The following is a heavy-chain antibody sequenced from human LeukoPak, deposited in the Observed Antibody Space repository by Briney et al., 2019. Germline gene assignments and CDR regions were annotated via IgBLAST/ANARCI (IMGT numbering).Heavy chain of an antibody. CDR1: GSSFTSYW. J-gene: IGHJ5*02. CDR3: ARYGDYGGGGTNWFDP. Sequence: GASLQISCQGSGSSFTSYWIAWVRQLPGKGLEWMGIIYPGDSDTRYSPSFQGQVTISADKSISTASLQWNSLKASDTAMYYCARYGDYGGGGTNWFDPWGQGTLVTVSS. D-gene: IGHD4-17*01. V-gene: IGHV5-51*01. CDR2: IYPGDSDT.